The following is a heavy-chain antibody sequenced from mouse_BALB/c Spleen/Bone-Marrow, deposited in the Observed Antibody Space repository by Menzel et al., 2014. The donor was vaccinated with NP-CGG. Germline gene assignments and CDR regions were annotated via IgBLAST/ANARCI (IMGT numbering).Heavy chain of an antibody. D-gene: IGHD2-2*01. Sequence: QVQLKESGAELVKPGASLKLSCKASGYTFTNYWIHWVKQRPGQGLEWIGEINPSNGRTNYSEKFKTKASLTVDKSSSTAYMQLSSLTSEDSAVNYCAARLSHLAMDYWGQGTSVTVSS. V-gene: IGHV1S81*02. CDR3: AARLSHLAMDY. J-gene: IGHJ4*01. CDR2: INPSNGRT. CDR1: GYTFTNYW.